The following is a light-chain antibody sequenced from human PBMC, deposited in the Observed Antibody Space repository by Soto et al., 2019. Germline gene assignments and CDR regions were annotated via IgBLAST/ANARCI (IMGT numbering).Light chain of an antibody. J-gene: IGLJ1*01. CDR1: SSDVGGYNY. CDR2: DVS. V-gene: IGLV2-14*01. Sequence: QSALTQPASVSGSPGQSITISCTGTSSDVGGYNYVSWYQQHPGKAPKLMIYDVSNRPSGVSNRFSGSKSGNTASLTISGLQAEDVADYYCSSYTSISTHVFGTGTKLTVL. CDR3: SSYTSISTHV.